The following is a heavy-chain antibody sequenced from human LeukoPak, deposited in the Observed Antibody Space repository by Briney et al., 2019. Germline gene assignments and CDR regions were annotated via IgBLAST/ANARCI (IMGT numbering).Heavy chain of an antibody. D-gene: IGHD6-19*01. J-gene: IGHJ5*02. V-gene: IGHV1-18*01. CDR1: GYTFNSYG. CDR2: ISAYNGNT. Sequence: GASVKVSCKASGYTFNSYGITWVRQAPGQGLEWKGWISAYNGNTNYAQKFQGRVTITTDESTSTAYMELSSLRSEDTAVYYCASCTPTQWTNWFDPWGQGTLVTVSS. CDR3: ASCTPTQWTNWFDP.